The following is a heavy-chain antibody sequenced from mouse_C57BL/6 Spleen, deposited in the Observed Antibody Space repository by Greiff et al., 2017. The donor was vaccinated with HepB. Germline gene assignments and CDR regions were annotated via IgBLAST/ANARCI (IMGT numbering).Heavy chain of an antibody. V-gene: IGHV1-26*01. CDR1: GYTFTDYY. CDR2: INPNNGGT. D-gene: IGHD2-4*01. Sequence: VQLQQSGPELVKPGASVKISCKASGYTFTDYYMNWVKQSHGKSLEWIGDINPNNGGTSYNQKFKGKATLTVDKSSSTAYMELRSLTSEDSAVYYCAREGGLRRDYYAMDYWGQGTSVTVSS. J-gene: IGHJ4*01. CDR3: AREGGLRRDYYAMDY.